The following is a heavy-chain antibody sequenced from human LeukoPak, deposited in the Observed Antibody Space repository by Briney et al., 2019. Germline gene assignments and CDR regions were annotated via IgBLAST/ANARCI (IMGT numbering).Heavy chain of an antibody. CDR3: ARWYGSGSYFDY. J-gene: IGHJ4*02. Sequence: PSETLSLTCTVPGGSISSYYWSWIRQPPGKGLEWIGYIYYSGSTNYNPSLKSRVTISVDTSKNQFSLKLSSVTAADTAVYYCARWYGSGSYFDYWGQGTLVTVSS. CDR2: IYYSGST. V-gene: IGHV4-59*01. D-gene: IGHD3-10*01. CDR1: GGSISSYY.